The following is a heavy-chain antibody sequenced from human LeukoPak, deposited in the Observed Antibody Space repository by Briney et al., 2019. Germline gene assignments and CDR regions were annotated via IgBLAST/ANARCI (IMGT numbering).Heavy chain of an antibody. D-gene: IGHD1-26*01. V-gene: IGHV1-69*13. J-gene: IGHJ3*02. CDR2: IIPIFGTA. CDR3: AVRWELLHAFDI. Sequence: SVKVSCKASGGTFSSYAISWVRQAPGQGLEWMGGIIPIFGTANYAQKFQGRVTITADESTSTAYMELGSLRSEDTAVYYCAVRWELLHAFDIWGQGTMVTVSS. CDR1: GGTFSSYA.